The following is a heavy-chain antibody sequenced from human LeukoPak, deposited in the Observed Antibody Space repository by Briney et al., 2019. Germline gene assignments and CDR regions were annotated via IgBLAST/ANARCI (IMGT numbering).Heavy chain of an antibody. J-gene: IGHJ4*02. D-gene: IGHD6-25*01. Sequence: SGTLSLTCALYGGSFNGYYWTWIRQPPGKGLEWIGEINHSGSTDYNPSLKSRVTISVDTSKNQFSLKLNSVTAADTAVYYCARGQLRLSNWGQGSLVIVSS. CDR2: INHSGST. V-gene: IGHV4-34*01. CDR1: GGSFNGYY. CDR3: ARGQLRLSN.